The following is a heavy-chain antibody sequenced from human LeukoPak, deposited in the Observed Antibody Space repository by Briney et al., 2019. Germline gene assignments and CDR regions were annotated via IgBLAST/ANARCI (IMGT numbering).Heavy chain of an antibody. D-gene: IGHD1-26*01. CDR1: GFTFSSYS. CDR2: ISSSSSYI. Sequence: GGSLRLSCAASGFTFSSYSMNWVRQAPGKGLEWVSSISSSSSYIYYADSVKGRFTISRDNAKDSLYLQMNSLRAEDTAVYYCARERWEPDAFDIWGQGTMVTVSS. J-gene: IGHJ3*02. V-gene: IGHV3-21*01. CDR3: ARERWEPDAFDI.